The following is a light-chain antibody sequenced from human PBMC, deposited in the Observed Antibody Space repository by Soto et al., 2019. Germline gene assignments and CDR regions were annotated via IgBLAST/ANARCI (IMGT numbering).Light chain of an antibody. V-gene: IGLV2-14*01. J-gene: IGLJ1*01. CDR2: DVS. Sequence: QSVLTQPASVSGSPGQSITISCTGTSSDVDAYNYVSWYQQYPGKAPKLMIYDVSNRPSGVSNRFSGSKSGNTASLTISGLQAEDEADCYCGSYTTSSNYVFGTGTKVTVL. CDR3: GSYTTSSNYV. CDR1: SSDVDAYNY.